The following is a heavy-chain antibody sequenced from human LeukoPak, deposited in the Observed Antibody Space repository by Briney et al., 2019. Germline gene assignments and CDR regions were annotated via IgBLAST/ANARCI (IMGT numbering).Heavy chain of an antibody. CDR2: IIPIFGTA. CDR1: GGTFSSYA. V-gene: IGHV1-69*05. CDR3: ARGPLGYCSSTSCYRRYYYYMDV. D-gene: IGHD2-2*02. Sequence: EASVKVSCKASGGTFSSYAISWVRQAPGQGLEWMGGIIPIFGTANYAQKFQGRVTITRNTSISTAYMELSSLRSEDTAVYYCARGPLGYCSSTSCYRRYYYYMDVWGKGTTVTVSS. J-gene: IGHJ6*03.